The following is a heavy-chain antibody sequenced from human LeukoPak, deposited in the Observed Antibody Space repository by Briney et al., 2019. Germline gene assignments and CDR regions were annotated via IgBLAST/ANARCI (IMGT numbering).Heavy chain of an antibody. CDR2: FSDRGDNI. Sequence: GGSLRLSCAASGFTFSNYFMNWVRQAPGKGLEWVSAFSDRGDNIYYADSVKGRFTISRDNSKNTLYLQMNSLRAEDTAVYYCAKDEWNYWGHGTLVTVSS. CDR1: GFTFSNYF. V-gene: IGHV3-23*01. J-gene: IGHJ4*01. D-gene: IGHD3-3*01. CDR3: AKDEWNY.